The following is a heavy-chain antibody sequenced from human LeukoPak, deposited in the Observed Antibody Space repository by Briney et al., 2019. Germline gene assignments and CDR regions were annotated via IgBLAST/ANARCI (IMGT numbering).Heavy chain of an antibody. V-gene: IGHV1-2*02. J-gene: IGHJ6*03. Sequence: ASVKVSCKASGYTFTGYYMHWVRQAPGQGLEWMGWINPNSGGTNYAQKFQGRVTMTRDTSISTAYVELSRLRSNDTAVYYCARDTGEAAGTSYYYYMDVWGKGTTVTVSS. CDR2: INPNSGGT. D-gene: IGHD6-13*01. CDR1: GYTFTGYY. CDR3: ARDTGEAAGTSYYYYMDV.